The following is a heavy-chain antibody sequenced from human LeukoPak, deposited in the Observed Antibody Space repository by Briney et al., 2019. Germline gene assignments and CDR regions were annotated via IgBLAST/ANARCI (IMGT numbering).Heavy chain of an antibody. CDR1: GYTFTGYY. CDR3: ARDVLQDGGWFDP. V-gene: IGHV1-2*02. J-gene: IGHJ5*02. D-gene: IGHD2-15*01. CDR2: INPNSGGT. Sequence: ASVKVSCKASGYTFTGYYMHWVRQAPGQGLEWMGWINPNSGGTNYAQKFQGRVTMTRDTSISTAYMELSRLRSDDTAVYYCARDVLQDGGWFDPWGQGTLVTVSS.